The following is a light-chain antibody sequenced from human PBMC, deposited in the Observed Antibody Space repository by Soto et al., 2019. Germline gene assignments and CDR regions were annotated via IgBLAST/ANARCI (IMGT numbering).Light chain of an antibody. CDR2: TNN. J-gene: IGLJ1*01. CDR1: TSNIGSNT. Sequence: QSVLTQPPSASGTPGQRVTISCSGSTSNIGSNTVNWYQQLPGTAPKLLINTNNQRPSGVPDRFSGYKSDTSASLVISGLQSDDEAYYYCATGDDSMRGVFGTGTKLTVL. V-gene: IGLV1-44*01. CDR3: ATGDDSMRGV.